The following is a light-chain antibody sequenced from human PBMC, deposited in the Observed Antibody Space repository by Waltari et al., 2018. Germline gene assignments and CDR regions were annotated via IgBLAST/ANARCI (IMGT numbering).Light chain of an antibody. CDR2: TNN. J-gene: IGLJ3*02. Sequence: QSVLTQSPSASGTPGQRVTISCSGSSPNIGSNTVNWYKQVPGTAPKLLISTNNPRPSWVPDRFSVSKSGTSASLAISGLQSEDEADYFCAAWDDSLNGWVFGGGTKLSVL. V-gene: IGLV1-44*01. CDR1: SPNIGSNT. CDR3: AAWDDSLNGWV.